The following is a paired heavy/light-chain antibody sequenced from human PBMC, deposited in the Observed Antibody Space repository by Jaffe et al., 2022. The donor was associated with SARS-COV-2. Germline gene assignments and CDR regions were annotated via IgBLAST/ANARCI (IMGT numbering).Heavy chain of an antibody. CDR2: VSTYNANR. V-gene: IGHV1-18*01. CDR3: ARLSGSSLRVPFLSDY. D-gene: IGHD1-26*01. Sequence: QVHLVQSGAEVKKPGASMKVSCKASGYSFSNYGISWVRQAPGQGLEWMGWVSTYNANRNSTQKFQGRVTMTTDPSTTTAYLELKSLRSDDTAVYFCARLSGSSLRVPFLSDYWGQGTLVTVSS. CDR1: GYSFSNYG. J-gene: IGHJ4*02.
Light chain of an antibody. J-gene: IGKJ2*01. CDR2: KSS. CDR3: QQYISYSRT. Sequence: DIQMTQSPSTLSASVGDRVTITCRASQSISGWLAWYQQRPGKAPRLLIYKSSTLQSGVPSRFSGSGSGTEFTLTISSLQPDDFATYYCQQYISYSRTFGQGTKLEIK. V-gene: IGKV1-5*03. CDR1: QSISGW.